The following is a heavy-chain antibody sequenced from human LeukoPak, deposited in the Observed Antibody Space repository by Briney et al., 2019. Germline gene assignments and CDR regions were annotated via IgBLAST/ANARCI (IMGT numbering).Heavy chain of an antibody. CDR3: ARSLLRFLGYYYYMDV. J-gene: IGHJ6*03. D-gene: IGHD3-3*01. CDR1: AFTFSDFA. V-gene: IGHV3-23*01. Sequence: GGSLRLSCAASAFTFSDFAMNWVRQAPGKGLEWVASITSTGGGTYYTDAVKGRFTVSRDNSKNMLYLRIDSLRAEDTAVYHCARSLLRFLGYYYYMDVWGRGTTVTVSS. CDR2: ITSTGGGT.